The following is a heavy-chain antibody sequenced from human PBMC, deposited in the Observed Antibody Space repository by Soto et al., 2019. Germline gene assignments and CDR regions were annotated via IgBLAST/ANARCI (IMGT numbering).Heavy chain of an antibody. Sequence: EVQLLESGGGLVQPGGFLRLSCAAAGFTLSSYAMSLVRQAPGKGLVWVSLILGSGGNTYYADSVKGRFTISRDNSKNKLYLQMNSLRAEDTAVYYCAKVDRIAAAVSFDSWGQGTQVTVSS. CDR2: ILGSGGNT. J-gene: IGHJ4*02. D-gene: IGHD6-25*01. CDR1: GFTLSSYA. V-gene: IGHV3-23*01. CDR3: AKVDRIAAAVSFDS.